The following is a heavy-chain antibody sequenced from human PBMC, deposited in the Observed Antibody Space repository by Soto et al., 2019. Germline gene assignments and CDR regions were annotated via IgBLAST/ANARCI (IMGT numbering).Heavy chain of an antibody. J-gene: IGHJ5*02. CDR3: AAEAYSNWFDP. D-gene: IGHD1-26*01. Sequence: GASVKVSCKASGFTFTSSAVQWVRQARGQRLEWIGWIVVCSGYTNYAQKFQARFTITRDMSTSKAYMKLSSLRSEDTAVYYCAAEAYSNWFDPWGQGTLVTVSS. V-gene: IGHV1-58*01. CDR1: GFTFTSSA. CDR2: IVVCSGYT.